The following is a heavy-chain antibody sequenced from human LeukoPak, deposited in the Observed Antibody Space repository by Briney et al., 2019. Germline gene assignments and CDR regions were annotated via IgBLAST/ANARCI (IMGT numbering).Heavy chain of an antibody. D-gene: IGHD2-8*02. J-gene: IGHJ3*02. CDR2: IAAYNGNA. Sequence: ASVTVSCKASGYTFTSYGISWVRQAPGQGLEWMGWIAAYNGNANYPQKFQGRVTMTTDTSTSTAYMELTSLTSDDTAVYYCARDGPPWSDALHIWGQGTMVYVSS. CDR3: ARDGPPWSDALHI. CDR1: GYTFTSYG. V-gene: IGHV1-18*01.